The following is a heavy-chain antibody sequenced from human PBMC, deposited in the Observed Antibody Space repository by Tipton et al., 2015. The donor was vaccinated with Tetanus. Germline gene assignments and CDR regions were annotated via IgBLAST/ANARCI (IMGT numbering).Heavy chain of an antibody. V-gene: IGHV4-30-2*01. CDR1: GGSINSPDYS. D-gene: IGHD6-6*01. J-gene: IGHJ5*02. CDR3: ARDRGQQFVSDWFDP. Sequence: LRLSCTVSGGSINSPDYSWGWIRQPPGKGLEWIGYIYQSGSTPYNPSLATRVTKTAEKSNNPFSLNLRSVTAADTAVYYCARDRGQQFVSDWFDPWGQGTLVTVSS. CDR2: IYQSGST.